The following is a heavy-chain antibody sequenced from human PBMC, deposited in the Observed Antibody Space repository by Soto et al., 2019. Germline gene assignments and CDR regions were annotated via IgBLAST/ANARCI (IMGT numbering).Heavy chain of an antibody. CDR1: GSTFSNYA. V-gene: IGHV3-23*01. D-gene: IGHD2-2*01. Sequence: EVQLLESGGGLVQPGKSLRLSCAASGSTFSNYAMSWVRQAPGKGLEWVSAISGSGRNIYYADSVKARFTISRDNSKNTLYLQMNSLRIEDMAVYYCTILTFCTSTSCYGREGGYWGQGTLVTVSS. CDR3: TILTFCTSTSCYGREGGY. J-gene: IGHJ4*02. CDR2: ISGSGRNI.